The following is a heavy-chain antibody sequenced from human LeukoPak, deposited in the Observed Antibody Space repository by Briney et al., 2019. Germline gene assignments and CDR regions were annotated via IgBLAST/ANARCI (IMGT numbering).Heavy chain of an antibody. CDR2: INHSGST. D-gene: IGHD6-13*01. CDR3: ARGALWYERRLDY. CDR1: GGSFSGYY. V-gene: IGHV4-34*01. Sequence: SETLSLTCAVYGGSFSGYYWSWIRQPPGKGLEWIGEINHSGSTNYNPSLKSRFTISVDTSKNQFSLKLSSVTAADTAVYYCARGALWYERRLDYWGQGTLVTVSS. J-gene: IGHJ4*02.